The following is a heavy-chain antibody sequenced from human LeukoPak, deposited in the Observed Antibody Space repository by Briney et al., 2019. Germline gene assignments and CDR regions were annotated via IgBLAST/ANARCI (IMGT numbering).Heavy chain of an antibody. D-gene: IGHD4-17*01. CDR1: GFTFSSYG. CDR2: ISYDGSKK. J-gene: IGHJ4*02. CDR3: AKDLNNYGDYGLDW. V-gene: IGHV3-30*18. Sequence: PGGSLRLSCVSTGFTFSSYGMHWVRQAPGKGLEWVAVISYDGSKKYYAESVKGRFTISRDSSKSTLYLQMNSLRAEDTAVYYYAKDLNNYGDYGLDWWGQGTLLTVSS.